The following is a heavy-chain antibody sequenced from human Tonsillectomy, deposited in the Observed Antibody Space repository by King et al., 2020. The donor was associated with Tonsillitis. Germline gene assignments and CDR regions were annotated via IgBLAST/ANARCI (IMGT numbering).Heavy chain of an antibody. CDR2: INHSGST. Sequence: VQLQQWGAGLLKPSETLSLTCAVSGGSFSGYSWTWIRQAPGNGLEWLGEINHSGSTNCDASLKSRVTISGDTSRNHFSLNLSSVTAADTAVYFCARGPLYDFWSGGLDYWGQGILVTVSS. V-gene: IGHV4-34*01. J-gene: IGHJ4*02. CDR3: ARGPLYDFWSGGLDY. CDR1: GGSFSGYS. D-gene: IGHD3-3*01.